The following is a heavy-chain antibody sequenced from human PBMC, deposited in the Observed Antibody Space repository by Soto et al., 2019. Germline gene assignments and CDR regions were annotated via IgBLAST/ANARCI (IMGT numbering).Heavy chain of an antibody. Sequence: QVQLVQSGAEVKKPGASVKVSCKASGYTFTSYGISWVRQAPGQGLEWMGWISAYNGNTNYAQKLQGRVTMTTDTSTSTAYMALRSLRSDDTAVYYCARVPSGYCTNGVCYGIYYYYYGMDVWGQGTTVTVSS. CDR1: GYTFTSYG. CDR3: ARVPSGYCTNGVCYGIYYYYYGMDV. CDR2: ISAYNGNT. V-gene: IGHV1-18*01. J-gene: IGHJ6*02. D-gene: IGHD2-8*01.